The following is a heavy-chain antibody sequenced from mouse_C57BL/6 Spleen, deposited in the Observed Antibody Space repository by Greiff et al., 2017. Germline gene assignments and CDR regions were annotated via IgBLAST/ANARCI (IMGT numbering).Heavy chain of an antibody. J-gene: IGHJ3*01. Sequence: VQLKQSGPELVKPGASVKISCKASGYSFTGYYMNWVKQSPEKSLEWIGEINPSTGGTTYNQKFKAKATLTVDKSSSTAYMQLKSLTSEDSAVYYCASPSPYGSSSWFAYWGQGTLVTVSA. CDR1: GYSFTGYY. D-gene: IGHD1-1*01. CDR3: ASPSPYGSSSWFAY. V-gene: IGHV1-42*01. CDR2: INPSTGGT.